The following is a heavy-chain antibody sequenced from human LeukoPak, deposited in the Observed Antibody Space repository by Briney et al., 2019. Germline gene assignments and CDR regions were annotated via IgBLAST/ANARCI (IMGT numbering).Heavy chain of an antibody. V-gene: IGHV3-7*01. Sequence: GGLRLSCAASGFTFGSYWMSWVRQAPGKGLEWVANIKQEGSEKYYVDSVKGRFTISRDNAKNSLYLQMNSLRAEDTAVYYCAKTITMIVVVEEYFDLWGRGTLVTVSS. D-gene: IGHD3-22*01. CDR1: GFTFGSYW. CDR2: IKQEGSEK. CDR3: AKTITMIVVVEEYFDL. J-gene: IGHJ2*01.